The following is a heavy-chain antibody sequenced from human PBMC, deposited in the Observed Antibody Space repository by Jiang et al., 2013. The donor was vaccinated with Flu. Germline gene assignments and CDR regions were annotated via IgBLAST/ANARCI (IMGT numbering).Heavy chain of an antibody. Sequence: GAEVKKPGESLKISCKGSGYSFSTYWIGWVRQMPGKGLEWMGIIYPGDSDTRYSPSFQGQVTISVDKSISTAYLQWSSLKASDTAMYYCARPYSSGWYMGAFDLWGQGTMVTVSS. D-gene: IGHD6-19*01. V-gene: IGHV5-51*01. CDR2: IYPGDSDT. CDR3: ARPYSSGWYMGAFDL. J-gene: IGHJ3*01. CDR1: GYSFSTYW.